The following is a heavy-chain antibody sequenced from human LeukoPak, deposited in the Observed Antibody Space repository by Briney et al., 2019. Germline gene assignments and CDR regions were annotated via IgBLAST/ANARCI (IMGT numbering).Heavy chain of an antibody. CDR2: INGDGSST. D-gene: IGHD4-17*01. J-gene: IGHJ4*02. V-gene: IGHV3-74*01. Sequence: PGGSLRLSCAASGFTFTYYWMHWVRQAPGKGLVWVARINGDGSSTNYADSVKGRFTISRDNAKNTLYLQMNSLRAEDTAVYYCANGDFGASGLPDYWGQGTLVTVSS. CDR1: GFTFTYYW. CDR3: ANGDFGASGLPDY.